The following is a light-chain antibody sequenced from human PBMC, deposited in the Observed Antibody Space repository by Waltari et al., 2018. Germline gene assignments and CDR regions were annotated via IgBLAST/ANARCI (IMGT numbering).Light chain of an antibody. CDR2: DAS. Sequence: EIVLKQSPATLSLSPWDRATISCRASQIVSSYLAWYQQKPGQAPRLPIYDASNRATGIPARFSGSVSGTDFTLTISSREPEDFAVYYCQQRSNWPPSFGGGTKVEIK. CDR1: QIVSSY. CDR3: QQRSNWPPS. V-gene: IGKV3-11*01. J-gene: IGKJ4*01.